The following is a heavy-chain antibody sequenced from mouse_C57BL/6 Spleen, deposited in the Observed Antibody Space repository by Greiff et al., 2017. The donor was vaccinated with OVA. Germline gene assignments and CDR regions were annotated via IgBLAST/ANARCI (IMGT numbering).Heavy chain of an antibody. J-gene: IGHJ4*01. D-gene: IGHD2-1*01. Sequence: QVQLQQSGPGLVQPSQSLSITCTVSGFSLTSYGVHWVRQSPGKGLGWLGVIWRGGSTDYNAAFMSRLSITKDNSKSQDFLKMNSLQADDTAIYYCAKGEGNYNYAMDYWGQGTSVTVSA. CDR1: GFSLTSYG. V-gene: IGHV2-5*01. CDR2: IWRGGST. CDR3: AKGEGNYNYAMDY.